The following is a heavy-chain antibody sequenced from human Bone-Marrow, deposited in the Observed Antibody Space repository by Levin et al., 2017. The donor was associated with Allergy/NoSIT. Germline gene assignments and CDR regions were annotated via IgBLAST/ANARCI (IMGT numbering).Heavy chain of an antibody. CDR2: ISNDGNSK. CDR3: ARDTLSSLTYFDWLSAFGYMDV. CDR1: GFIFSSNA. V-gene: IGHV3-30-3*01. D-gene: IGHD3-9*01. J-gene: IGHJ6*03. Sequence: GGSLRLSCAASGFIFSSNAMHWVRQAPGKGLEWVAVISNDGNSKNYADSVKGRFTISRDNSKNTLDLQMNSLRAEDTGVYYCARDTLSSLTYFDWLSAFGYMDVWGKGTTVTVSS.